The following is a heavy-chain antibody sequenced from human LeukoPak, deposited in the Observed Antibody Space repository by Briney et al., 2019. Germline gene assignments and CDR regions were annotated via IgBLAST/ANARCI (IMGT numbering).Heavy chain of an antibody. CDR1: GGSFSGYY. D-gene: IGHD5-18*01. Sequence: PSETLSLTCAVYGGSFSGYYWSWIRRPPGKGLEWIGEINHSGSTNYNPSLKSRATISVDTSKNQFSLKLSSVTAADTAVYYCATQELWSYYFDYWGQGTLVTVSS. CDR2: INHSGST. CDR3: ATQELWSYYFDY. J-gene: IGHJ4*02. V-gene: IGHV4-34*01.